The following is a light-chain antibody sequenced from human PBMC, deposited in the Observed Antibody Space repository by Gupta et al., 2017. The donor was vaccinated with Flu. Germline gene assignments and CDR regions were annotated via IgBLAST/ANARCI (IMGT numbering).Light chain of an antibody. CDR3: QQYGSSPLT. V-gene: IGKV3-20*01. J-gene: IGKJ4*01. Sequence: GHLSLSPGERATLSCRASQSVSSSYLAWYQQKPGQAPRLLIYGASSRATGIPDRFSGSGSGTDFTLTISRLEPEDFAVYYCQQYGSSPLTFGGGTKVEIK. CDR1: QSVSSSY. CDR2: GAS.